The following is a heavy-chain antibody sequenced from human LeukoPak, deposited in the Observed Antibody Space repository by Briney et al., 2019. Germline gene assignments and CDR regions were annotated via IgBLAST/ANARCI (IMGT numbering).Heavy chain of an antibody. Sequence: GGSLRLSCVASGFIFSSYGMHWVRQAPGKGLEWVAVIWYDGTNKYYGDSVKGRFTISRDNSKNTLYLQINRVRVEDTAVYYCARDKIYDFWSGHNFDYWGQGTLVTVSS. CDR2: IWYDGTNK. CDR1: GFIFSSYG. CDR3: ARDKIYDFWSGHNFDY. D-gene: IGHD3-3*01. V-gene: IGHV3-33*01. J-gene: IGHJ4*02.